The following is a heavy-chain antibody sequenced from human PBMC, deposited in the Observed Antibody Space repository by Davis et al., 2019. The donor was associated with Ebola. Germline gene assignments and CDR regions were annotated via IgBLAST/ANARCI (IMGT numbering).Heavy chain of an antibody. CDR2: IYYSGST. V-gene: IGHV4-39*07. CDR3: ARDASADSSGYHFDY. D-gene: IGHD3-22*01. Sequence: PSETLSLTCTVSGGSISSSSYYWGWIRQPPGKGLEWIGSIYYSGSTYYNPSLKSRVTISVDTSKNQFSLKLSSVTAADTAVYYCARDASADSSGYHFDYWGQGTLVTVSS. CDR1: GGSISSSSYY. J-gene: IGHJ4*02.